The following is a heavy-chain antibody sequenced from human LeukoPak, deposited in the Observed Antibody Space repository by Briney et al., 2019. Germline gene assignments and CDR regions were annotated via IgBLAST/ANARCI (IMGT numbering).Heavy chain of an antibody. CDR1: GYSISSGYY. J-gene: IGHJ4*02. CDR3: ARHGDGDIVVVPAAIISGQFDY. Sequence: SETLSLTCAVSGYSISSGYYWGWIRQPPGKGLEWIGSTYHSGSTYYNPSLKSRVTISVDTSKNQFSLKLSSVTAADTAVYYCARHGDGDIVVVPAAIISGQFDYWGQGTLVTVSS. CDR2: TYHSGST. V-gene: IGHV4-38-2*01. D-gene: IGHD2-2*01.